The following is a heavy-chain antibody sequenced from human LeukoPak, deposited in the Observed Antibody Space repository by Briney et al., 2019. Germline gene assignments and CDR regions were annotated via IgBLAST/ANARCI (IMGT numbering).Heavy chain of an antibody. V-gene: IGHV4-34*01. CDR1: GGSFSGYY. CDR2: INHSGST. CDR3: ARERGDYGDYAVDN. Sequence: PSETLSLTCAVYGGSFSGYYWSWIRQPPGKGLEWIGEINHSGSTNYNPSLKSRVTISVDTSKNQFSLKLSSVTAADTAVYYCARERGDYGDYAVDNWGQGTLVTVSS. J-gene: IGHJ4*02. D-gene: IGHD4-17*01.